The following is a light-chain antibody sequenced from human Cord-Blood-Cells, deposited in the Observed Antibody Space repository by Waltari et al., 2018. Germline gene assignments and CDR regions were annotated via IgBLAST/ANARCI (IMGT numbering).Light chain of an antibody. V-gene: IGKV3-11*01. CDR2: DAS. CDR3: HQRRNWPGT. CDR1: QRVSSY. J-gene: IGKJ1*01. Sequence: EIVLTHSPATLSLSPGERATLSCRASQRVSSYLAWYQQKPGQAPSLLIYDASNRATGIPARFSGSGSGTDVTLTISSLGPEDFAVYYCHQRRNWPGTFGQGTKVEIK.